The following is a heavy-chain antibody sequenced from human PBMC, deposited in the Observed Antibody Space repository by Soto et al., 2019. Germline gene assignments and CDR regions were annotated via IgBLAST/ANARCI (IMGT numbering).Heavy chain of an antibody. CDR1: GFTFSSYW. V-gene: IGHV3-74*01. Sequence: EVQLVESGGALVQPGGYLRLSCAASGFTFSSYWMHWVRQAPGKGLVWASRINSAGSSTSYADSVKGRFTISRDNGKNTLYLQMSSLRDEDTAVYYCGSFDILSAPWVQGTLVTVSS. CDR2: INSAGSST. J-gene: IGHJ5*02. CDR3: GSFDILSAP. D-gene: IGHD3-9*01.